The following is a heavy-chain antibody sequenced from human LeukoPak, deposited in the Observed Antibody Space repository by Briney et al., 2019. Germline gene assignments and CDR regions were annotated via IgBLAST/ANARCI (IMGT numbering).Heavy chain of an antibody. Sequence: ASVKVSCKASGYTFTSTAMSWVRQAPGQRLEWMGWINAGNGNTKYSQEFQGRATITRDTSASTVYMELSSLRSEDMAVYYCARSLSDFYPNWFDPWGQGTLVTVSS. V-gene: IGHV1-3*03. CDR2: INAGNGNT. D-gene: IGHD2-21*01. J-gene: IGHJ5*02. CDR3: ARSLSDFYPNWFDP. CDR1: GYTFTSTA.